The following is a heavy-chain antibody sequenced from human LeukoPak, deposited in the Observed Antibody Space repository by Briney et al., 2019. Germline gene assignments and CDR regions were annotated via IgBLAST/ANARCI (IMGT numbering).Heavy chain of an antibody. CDR2: ISSGGTT. Sequence: GDSLRLSCAVSGFPVSSNHMIWVRQAPGKGLEWVSIISSGGTTYYPDSVKGRFTISRDNSKNTLYLQMNSLRAEDTAVYYCASWGPLIAHGYWGQGTLVTVSS. V-gene: IGHV3-53*01. CDR3: ASWGPLIAHGY. D-gene: IGHD3-16*01. CDR1: GFPVSSNH. J-gene: IGHJ4*02.